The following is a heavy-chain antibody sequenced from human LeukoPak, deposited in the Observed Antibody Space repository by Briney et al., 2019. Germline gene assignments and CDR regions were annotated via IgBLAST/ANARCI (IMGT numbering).Heavy chain of an antibody. CDR3: ARGVLPPALDS. CDR2: IIPSSGGT. J-gene: IGHJ4*02. D-gene: IGHD2-2*01. CDR1: GYNFTANY. Sequence: ASVNVSCKASGYNFTANYIHWVRQAPGQGLEWMGWIIPSSGGTRYAPKFQGRVTMTRDTSINTAYMELNSLISDDTAVYFCARGVLPPALDSWGQGTLVAVSS. V-gene: IGHV1-2*02.